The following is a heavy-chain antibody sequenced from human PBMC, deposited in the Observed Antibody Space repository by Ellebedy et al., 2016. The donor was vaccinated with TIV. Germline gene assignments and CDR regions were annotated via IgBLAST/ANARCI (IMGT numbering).Heavy chain of an antibody. CDR1: GFTFRDYW. J-gene: IGHJ4*02. V-gene: IGHV3-7*03. CDR2: INEDGSEK. D-gene: IGHD3-16*01. CDR3: ARAGGVGTVDC. Sequence: GESLKISCAASGFTFRDYWMSWVRQAPGKGLEWVANINEDGSEKYYVDSVAGRFTISRDNAKNSLFLQMSSPRADDTAVYYCARAGGVGTVDCWGQGTLVTVSS.